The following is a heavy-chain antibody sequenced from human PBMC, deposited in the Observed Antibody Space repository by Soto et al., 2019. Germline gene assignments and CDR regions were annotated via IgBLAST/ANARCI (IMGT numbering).Heavy chain of an antibody. D-gene: IGHD6-19*01. V-gene: IGHV1-18*01. Sequence: QVQLVQSGAEVKKPGASVKVSCKAAGYTFTNYGISWVRQAPGQVLEWLGWIVTYNGNTQSTQKLKGRVTMTTDTYTSTAYMELRSLRSDDTAVYYCARGPQSSGWRGKWFDAWGQGTMVTVSS. CDR1: GYTFTNYG. CDR2: IVTYNGNT. J-gene: IGHJ5*02. CDR3: ARGPQSSGWRGKWFDA.